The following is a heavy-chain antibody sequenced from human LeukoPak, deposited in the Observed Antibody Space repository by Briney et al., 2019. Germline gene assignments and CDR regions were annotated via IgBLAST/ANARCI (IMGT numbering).Heavy chain of an antibody. D-gene: IGHD1-26*01. J-gene: IGHJ4*02. Sequence: ASVKVSCKASGGTFSSCAISWVRQAPGQGLEWMGGIIPIFGTANYAQKFQGRVTITADESTSTAYMELSSLRSEDTAVYYCAREGNSGSYYWNYWGQGTLVTVSS. CDR1: GGTFSSCA. CDR2: IIPIFGTA. CDR3: AREGNSGSYYWNY. V-gene: IGHV1-69*01.